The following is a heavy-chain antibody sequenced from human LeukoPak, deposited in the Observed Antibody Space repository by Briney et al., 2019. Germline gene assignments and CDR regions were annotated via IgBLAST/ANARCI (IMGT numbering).Heavy chain of an antibody. V-gene: IGHV3-33*06. J-gene: IGHJ6*03. Sequence: AGGSLRLSCAASGFTFSSYGMHWVRQAPGKWLEWVAVIWYDGSNKCYADSVKGRFTISRDNSKNTLYLQMNSLRAEDTAVYYCAKDPFGYDFWSGYPSPMDVWGKGTTVTVSS. CDR1: GFTFSSYG. D-gene: IGHD3-3*01. CDR3: AKDPFGYDFWSGYPSPMDV. CDR2: IWYDGSNK.